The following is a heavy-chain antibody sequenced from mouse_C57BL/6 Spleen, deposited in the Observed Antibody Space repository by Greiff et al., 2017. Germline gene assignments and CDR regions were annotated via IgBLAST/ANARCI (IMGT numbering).Heavy chain of an antibody. D-gene: IGHD2-5*01. J-gene: IGHJ2*01. CDR3: ARGHSNYPDY. CDR1: GFSLTSYG. Sequence: VKLLESGPGLVQPSQSLSITCTVSGFSLTSYGVHWVRQSPGKGLEWLGVIWSGGSTDYNAAFISRLSISKDNSKSQVFFKMNSLQADDTAIYYCARGHSNYPDYWGQGTTLTVSS. V-gene: IGHV2-2*01. CDR2: IWSGGST.